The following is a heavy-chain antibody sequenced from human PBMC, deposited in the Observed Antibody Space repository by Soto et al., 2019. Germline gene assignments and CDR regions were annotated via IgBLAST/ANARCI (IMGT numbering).Heavy chain of an antibody. J-gene: IGHJ5*02. CDR3: AHRATMTIFGLIIDNSVWFDP. CDR2: IYWDGDR. Sequence: QITLKESGPPLVKPTQPLTLTCTFSGFSLSTSGAAVGWIRQPPGRALEWLALIYWDGDRRYNPSLQSRLTIHKDTSRNPVALTLTSVVPADTATYYCAHRATMTIFGLIIDNSVWFDPWGQGTLVIVSS. CDR1: GFSLSTSGAA. D-gene: IGHD3-3*01. V-gene: IGHV2-5*02.